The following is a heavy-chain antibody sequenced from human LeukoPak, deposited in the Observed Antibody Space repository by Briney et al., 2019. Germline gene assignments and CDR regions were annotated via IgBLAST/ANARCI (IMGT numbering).Heavy chain of an antibody. CDR2: IIPIFGTA. V-gene: IGHV1-69*06. J-gene: IGHJ3*02. D-gene: IGHD3-10*02. CDR1: GGTFSSYA. CDR3: ARGSVYVSAFDI. Sequence: SVKVSCKASGGTFSSYAISWVRQAPGQGLEWMGGIIPIFGTANYAQKFQGRVTITANKSTSTAYMELSSLRSEDTAVYYCARGSVYVSAFDIWGQGTMVTVSS.